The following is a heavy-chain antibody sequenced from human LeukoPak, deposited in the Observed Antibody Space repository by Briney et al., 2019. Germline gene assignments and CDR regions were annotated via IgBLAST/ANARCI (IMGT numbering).Heavy chain of an antibody. D-gene: IGHD3-10*01. CDR3: ARYGKSGTYSHGFDI. J-gene: IGHJ3*02. CDR1: GYSFTGHW. CDR2: IYPGDSDT. V-gene: IGHV5-51*01. Sequence: GESLKISCEAFGYSFTGHWIGWVRQMPGRGLEFMGTIYPGDSDTRYSPSFEGRVSISVDKSMNTAYLQWSRLKASDTAMYYCARYGKSGTYSHGFDIWGQGTMVIVSS.